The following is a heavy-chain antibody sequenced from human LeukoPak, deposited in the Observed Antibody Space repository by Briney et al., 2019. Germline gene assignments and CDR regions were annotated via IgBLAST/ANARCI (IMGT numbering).Heavy chain of an antibody. CDR2: INPNSGGT. D-gene: IGHD3-10*01. V-gene: IGHV1-2*02. J-gene: IGHJ4*02. CDR1: GYTFTGYF. CDR3: ARARSGSYRFDY. Sequence: RASVKVSCKASGYTFTGYFIHWVRQAPGQGLEWMGWINPNSGGTNYAQKFQGRVTMTRDTSISTAYMELSRLRSDDTAVYYCARARSGSYRFDYWGQRTLVTVSS.